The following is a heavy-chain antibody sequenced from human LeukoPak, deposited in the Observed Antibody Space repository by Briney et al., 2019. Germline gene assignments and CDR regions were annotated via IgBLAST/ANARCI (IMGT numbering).Heavy chain of an antibody. J-gene: IGHJ4*02. CDR1: GGTFSSYA. CDR2: IIPIFGTA. CDR3: ARQNYSSSDLDY. Sequence: SVKVSCKASGGTFSSYAISWVRQAPGQGLEWMGGIIPIFGTANYAQKFQGRVTITTDESTSTAYMELSSLRSEDTAVYYCARQNYSSSDLDYWGQGTLVTVSS. V-gene: IGHV1-69*05. D-gene: IGHD6-13*01.